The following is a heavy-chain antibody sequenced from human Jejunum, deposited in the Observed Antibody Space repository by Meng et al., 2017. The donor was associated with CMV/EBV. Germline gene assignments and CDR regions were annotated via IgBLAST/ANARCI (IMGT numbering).Heavy chain of an antibody. D-gene: IGHD5-12*01. Sequence: SITTGGHFWSSVRQRPGKGLEWIGYVYYSGSAYYNPSLKSRVTLSADTSENQFSLRLTSVTAADTAVYYCARTHGGYDLDYSFDVWGQGTTVTVSS. V-gene: IGHV4-31*02. CDR3: ARTHGGYDLDYSFDV. CDR1: SITTGGHF. CDR2: VYYSGSA. J-gene: IGHJ6*02.